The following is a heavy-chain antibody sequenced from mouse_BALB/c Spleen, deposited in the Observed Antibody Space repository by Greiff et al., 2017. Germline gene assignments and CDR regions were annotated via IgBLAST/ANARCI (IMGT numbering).Heavy chain of an antibody. CDR3: ARRGCYAMDY. Sequence: DVQLQESGPGLVKPSQSLSLTCSVTGYSITSGYYWNWIRQFPGNKLEWMGFISYDGSNNYNPSLKNRISITRDTSKNQFFLKLNSVTTEDTATYYCARRGCYAMDYWGQGTSVTVSS. CDR1: GYSITSGYY. CDR2: ISYDGSN. V-gene: IGHV3-6*02. J-gene: IGHJ4*01.